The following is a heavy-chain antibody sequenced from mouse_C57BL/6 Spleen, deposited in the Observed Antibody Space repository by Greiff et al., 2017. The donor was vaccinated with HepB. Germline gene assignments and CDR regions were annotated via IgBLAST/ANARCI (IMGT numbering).Heavy chain of an antibody. CDR3: ARDYYGSSLWFAY. D-gene: IGHD1-1*01. CDR2: IDPSDSET. V-gene: IGHV1-52*01. CDR1: GYTFTSYW. Sequence: VQLQQSGAELVRPGSSVKLSCKASGYTFTSYWMHWVKQRPIQGLEWIGNIDPSDSETHYNQKFKDKATLTVDKSSSTAYMQLSSLTSEDYAVYYCARDYYGSSLWFAYWGQGTLVTVSA. J-gene: IGHJ3*01.